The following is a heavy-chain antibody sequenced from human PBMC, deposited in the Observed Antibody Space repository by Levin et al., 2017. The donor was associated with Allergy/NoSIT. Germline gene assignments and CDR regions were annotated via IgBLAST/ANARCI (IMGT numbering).Heavy chain of an antibody. CDR3: ARAQYCSGGTCYSNAFDL. D-gene: IGHD2-15*01. CDR2: ISYVGSNK. J-gene: IGHJ3*01. CDR1: GFTFSSYA. V-gene: IGHV3-30-3*01. Sequence: PGGSLRLSCAASGFTFSSYAMHWVRQAPGKGLEWVAVISYVGSNKYYADSVKGRFTISRDNSKNTLYLQMNSLRAEDTAVYYCARAQYCSGGTCYSNAFDLWGQGTMVTVSS.